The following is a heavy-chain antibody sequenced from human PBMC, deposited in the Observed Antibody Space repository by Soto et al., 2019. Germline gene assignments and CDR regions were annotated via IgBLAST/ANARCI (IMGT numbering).Heavy chain of an antibody. D-gene: IGHD6-19*01. V-gene: IGHV3-30*03. CDR1: GFSFRTYG. CDR2: ISYDGSSK. CDR3: AGGWNYFDY. Sequence: QVQLVESGGGVVQPGTSLRLSCAASGFSFRTYGMHWVRQAPGKGLEWVALISYDGSSKYYADSVKGRLTISRDNSKNTLYLELNSLRAEETAVYYCAGGWNYFDYWGQGTLVTVSS. J-gene: IGHJ4*02.